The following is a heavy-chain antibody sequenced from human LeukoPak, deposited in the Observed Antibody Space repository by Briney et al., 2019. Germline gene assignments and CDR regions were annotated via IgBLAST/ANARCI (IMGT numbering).Heavy chain of an antibody. Sequence: PSETLSLTCTVSGGSISSGGYYWSWIRQPPGKGLEWIGYIYYSGSTNYNPSLKSRVTISVDTSKNQFSLKLSSVTAADTAVYYCARVTGYWYFDLWGRGTLVTVSS. CDR2: IYYSGST. J-gene: IGHJ2*01. V-gene: IGHV4-61*08. CDR3: ARVTGYWYFDL. D-gene: IGHD3-9*01. CDR1: GGSISSGGYY.